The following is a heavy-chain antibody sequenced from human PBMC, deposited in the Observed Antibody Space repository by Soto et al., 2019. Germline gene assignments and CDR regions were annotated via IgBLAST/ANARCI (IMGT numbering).Heavy chain of an antibody. CDR1: GGTFSSYT. CDR3: ASSGGSSLLPSLYY. CDR2: IIPILGIA. Sequence: QVQLVQSGAEVKKPGSSVKVSCKASGGTFSSYTISWVRQAPGQGLEWMGRIIPILGIANYAQKFQGRVTITADKSTSTAYMELSSLISEDTAVYYCASSGGSSLLPSLYYWGQGTLVTVSS. V-gene: IGHV1-69*02. J-gene: IGHJ4*02. D-gene: IGHD2-15*01.